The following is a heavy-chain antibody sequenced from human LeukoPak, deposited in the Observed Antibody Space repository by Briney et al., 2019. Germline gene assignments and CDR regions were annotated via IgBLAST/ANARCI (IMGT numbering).Heavy chain of an antibody. CDR3: ARGVLYYDSSGYSGGGYYFDY. D-gene: IGHD3-22*01. CDR2: INTNTGNP. Sequence: ASVKVSCMASGYTFTSYAMNWVRQAPGQGLEWMGWINTNTGNPTYAQGFTGRFVFSLDTSVSTAYLQISSLKAEDTAVYYCARGVLYYDSSGYSGGGYYFDYWGQGTLVTVSS. V-gene: IGHV7-4-1*02. CDR1: GYTFTSYA. J-gene: IGHJ4*02.